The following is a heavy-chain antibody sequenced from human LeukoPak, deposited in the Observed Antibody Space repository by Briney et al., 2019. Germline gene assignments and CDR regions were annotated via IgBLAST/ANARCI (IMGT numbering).Heavy chain of an antibody. J-gene: IGHJ5*02. V-gene: IGHV3-23*01. Sequence: PGGSLRLSCAASGFTFSSYAMSWVRQAPGKGLEWVSAIRGSGDSTYYADSVKGRFTISRDNSKNTLFLQMNSLRAEDTAVYYCAKGFPDSTGNWFDPWGQGTLVTVSS. CDR2: IRGSGDST. CDR1: GFTFSSYA. D-gene: IGHD6-25*01. CDR3: AKGFPDSTGNWFDP.